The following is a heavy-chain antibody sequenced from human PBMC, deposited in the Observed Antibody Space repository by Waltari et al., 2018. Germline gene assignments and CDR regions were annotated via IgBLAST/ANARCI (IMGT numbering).Heavy chain of an antibody. Sequence: EVQLAESGGGLVQPGESLRLSCAASGFTLRPYWMHWVRQGPGKGLVGVSRINTDGSTINYADSVKGRFTISRDNAKNTLYLQMNSLRAEDTAVYYCTREDYGGKDYWGQGTLVTVSS. V-gene: IGHV3-74*01. CDR3: TREDYGGKDY. D-gene: IGHD4-17*01. CDR1: GFTLRPYW. CDR2: INTDGSTI. J-gene: IGHJ4*02.